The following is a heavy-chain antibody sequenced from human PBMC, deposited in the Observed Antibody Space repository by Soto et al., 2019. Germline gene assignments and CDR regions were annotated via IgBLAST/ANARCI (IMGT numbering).Heavy chain of an antibody. CDR2: INPNSGDT. Sequence: QVQLVQSGAEVKKPGASVKVSCKASGYTFTAYYMHWVRQTPGQGLQWMGQINPNSGDTKYAQLFQGRVTMTRDTSISTAYMELSSLTSDDTAVYYCATLDWVEVGHVAATGGSDHWGQGTLVTVSS. CDR3: ATLDWVEVGHVAATGGSDH. CDR1: GYTFTAYY. V-gene: IGHV1-2*06. J-gene: IGHJ5*02. D-gene: IGHD6-13*01.